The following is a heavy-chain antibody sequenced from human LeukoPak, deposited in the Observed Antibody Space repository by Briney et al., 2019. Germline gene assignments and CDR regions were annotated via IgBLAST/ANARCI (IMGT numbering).Heavy chain of an antibody. V-gene: IGHV1-69*13. CDR3: AKEPPTYSSGWYVGFDY. CDR2: IIPIFGTA. J-gene: IGHJ4*02. D-gene: IGHD6-19*01. Sequence: SVKVSCKASGGTFSSYAISWVRQAPGQGLEWMGGIIPIFGTANYAQKFQGRVTITADESTSTAYMELSSLRSEDTAVYYCAKEPPTYSSGWYVGFDYWGQGTLVTVSS. CDR1: GGTFSSYA.